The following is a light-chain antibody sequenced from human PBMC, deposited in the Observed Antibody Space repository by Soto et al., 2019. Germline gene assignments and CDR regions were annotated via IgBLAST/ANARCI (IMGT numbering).Light chain of an antibody. CDR3: QKSYRPFT. CDR1: QNINNY. J-gene: IGKJ3*01. V-gene: IGKV1-39*01. CDR2: DAS. Sequence: DIPMTQAPSSLSASVGDRVTITCRASQNINNYLNWYQQKPGKAPTLLIYDASNLQSGVSSRFSGSGSGKEFTLTISSLQSEDFAIYYCQKSYRPFTFGPGTTVALK.